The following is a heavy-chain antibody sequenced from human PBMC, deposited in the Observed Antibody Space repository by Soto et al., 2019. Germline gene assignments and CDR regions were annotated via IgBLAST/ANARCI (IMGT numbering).Heavy chain of an antibody. D-gene: IGHD1-1*01. CDR3: AREADSYMWNDGLMDV. CDR1: GFTFSAYT. V-gene: IGHV3-21*01. J-gene: IGHJ6*01. CDR2: IDIGSKFM. Sequence: EVQLVESGGGLVKPGGSLRLSCAASGFTFSAYTMNWVRQAPGKGLEWISSIDIGSKFMFYADSVTGRFTISRDNAKNSLYLQIDSLRAEDTALYYCAREADSYMWNDGLMDVWGQGTTVVASS.